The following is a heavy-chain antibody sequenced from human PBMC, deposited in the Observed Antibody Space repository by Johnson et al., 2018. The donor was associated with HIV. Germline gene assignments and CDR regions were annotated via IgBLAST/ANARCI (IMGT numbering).Heavy chain of an antibody. V-gene: IGHV3-23*04. J-gene: IGHJ3*02. Sequence: VQLVESGGGLVQPGRSLRLSCAASGFTFSNYAMSWVRQAPGKGLEWVSATSGSGSTTKYADSVRGRFTISRDNSKNTLYLQMNSLRAEDTAVYYCAKERGSHSGAFDIWGQGTMVTVSS. CDR1: GFTFSNYA. CDR2: TSGSGSTT. CDR3: AKERGSHSGAFDI. D-gene: IGHD2-15*01.